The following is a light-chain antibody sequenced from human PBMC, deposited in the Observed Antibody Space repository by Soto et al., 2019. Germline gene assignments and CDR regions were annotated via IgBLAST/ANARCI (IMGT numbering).Light chain of an antibody. CDR1: ESVGSH. CDR3: QQYDNWPPWT. J-gene: IGKJ1*01. Sequence: DTVMTQSPATLSLSPGETATLSCRASESVGSHFAWYQQIPGQAPRLLIYGVSTRATGIPARFRGSGSETEFTLTISSLQSEDFGVYFCQQYDNWPPWTFGQGTKVEI. V-gene: IGKV3-15*01. CDR2: GVS.